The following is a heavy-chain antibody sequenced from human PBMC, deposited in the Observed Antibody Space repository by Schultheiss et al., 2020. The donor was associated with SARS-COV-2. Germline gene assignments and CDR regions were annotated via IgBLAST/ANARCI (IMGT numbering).Heavy chain of an antibody. J-gene: IGHJ4*02. CDR2: IYYSGST. D-gene: IGHD3-10*01. CDR3: ARGSMVQEGFDY. CDR1: GGSISSGDYY. V-gene: IGHV4-61*03. Sequence: SETLSLTCTVSGGSISSGDYYWSWIRQPPGKGLEWIGYIYYSGSTNYNPSLKSRVTISVDTSKNHFSLKLSSVTAADTAVYYCARGSMVQEGFDYWGQGTLVTVSS.